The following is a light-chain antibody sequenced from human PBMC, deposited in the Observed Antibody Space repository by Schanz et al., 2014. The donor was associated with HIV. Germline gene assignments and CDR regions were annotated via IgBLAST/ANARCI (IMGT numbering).Light chain of an antibody. CDR2: KNN. CDR1: NSNIGNKY. CDR3: QSYDKSLSVVI. J-gene: IGLJ2*01. Sequence: QSGLTQPPSVSAAAGQKVTISCSGTNSNIGNKYVSWYQQLPGTAPKLLIYKNNQRPSGISDRFSGSKSGTFATLAITGLQPEDEADYFCQSYDKSLSVVIFGGGTKLTVL. V-gene: IGLV1-51*01.